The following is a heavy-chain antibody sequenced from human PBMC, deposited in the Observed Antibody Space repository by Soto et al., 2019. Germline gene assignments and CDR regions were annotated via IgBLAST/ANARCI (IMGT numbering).Heavy chain of an antibody. V-gene: IGHV4-4*02. D-gene: IGHD3-16*01. J-gene: IGHJ6*03. CDR2: IYHSGST. CDR1: SGSISSSNW. CDR3: ARGVGRPRDLLWGDVYYYYYMDV. Sequence: QVQLQESGPGLVKPSGTLSLTCAVSSGSISSSNWWSWVRQPPGKGLEWIGEIYHSGSTNYNPSRKSRVTISVDKSKNQVSLKLSSVTAADTAVYYCARGVGRPRDLLWGDVYYYYYMDVWGKGTTVTVSS.